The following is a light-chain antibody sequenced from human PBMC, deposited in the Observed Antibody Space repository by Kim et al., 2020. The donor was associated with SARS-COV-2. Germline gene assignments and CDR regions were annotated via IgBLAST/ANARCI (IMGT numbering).Light chain of an antibody. CDR3: HSYDTYIV. CDR2: QDD. V-gene: IGLV6-57*04. Sequence: NFMLTQPLSVSESPGKTVTISCARSSGSIASTYVQWYQQRPGRPPITVIYQDDQRPSGVPDRFSASIDSSSNSASLTISGLQAEYESHYYCHSYDTYIVF. CDR1: SGSIASTY. J-gene: IGLJ6*01.